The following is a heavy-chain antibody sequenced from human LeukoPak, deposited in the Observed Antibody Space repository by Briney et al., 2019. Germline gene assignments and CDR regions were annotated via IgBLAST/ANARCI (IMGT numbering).Heavy chain of an antibody. CDR3: ARRSLTGYYGDDY. CDR1: GGSISSSSYY. Sequence: SETLSLTCTVSGGSISSSSYYWGWIRQPPGKGLEWIGSIYYSGSTYYNPSLKSRVTISVDTSKNQFSLKLSSVTAADTAVYYCARRSLTGYYGDDYWGQGTLVTVSS. D-gene: IGHD3-9*01. V-gene: IGHV4-39*01. CDR2: IYYSGST. J-gene: IGHJ4*02.